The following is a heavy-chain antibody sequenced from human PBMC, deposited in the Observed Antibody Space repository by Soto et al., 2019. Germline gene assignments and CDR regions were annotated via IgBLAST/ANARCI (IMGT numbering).Heavy chain of an antibody. Sequence: QVQLVQPGAEVKKPGASVKVSCKASGYTFSNYGITWVRQAPGQGLEWMGWISVYSGNTNYAQRLQGRVTMTTDTSKGTAYMELTSLRSDDTAVYYCARDGGCVDYWGQGTLVTVSS. J-gene: IGHJ4*02. D-gene: IGHD3-16*01. CDR1: GYTFSNYG. V-gene: IGHV1-18*01. CDR2: ISVYSGNT. CDR3: ARDGGCVDY.